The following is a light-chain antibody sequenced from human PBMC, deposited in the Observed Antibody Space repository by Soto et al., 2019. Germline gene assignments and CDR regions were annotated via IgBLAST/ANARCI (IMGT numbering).Light chain of an antibody. V-gene: IGKV1-5*03. Sequence: DIQMTQSPSTLSASVGDRVTITCRASQSISSWLAWYQQKPGKAPKLLIYKASSVESGVPSRFRGSGSWKVLTLIITSMEPDALPTYYCQQYISYSPTFGHGTKVEIK. CDR1: QSISSW. CDR2: KAS. CDR3: QQYISYSPT. J-gene: IGKJ1*01.